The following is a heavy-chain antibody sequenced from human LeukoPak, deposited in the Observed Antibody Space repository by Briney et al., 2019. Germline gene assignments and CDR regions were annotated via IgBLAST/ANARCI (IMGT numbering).Heavy chain of an antibody. V-gene: IGHV4-34*01. CDR2: INHSGST. D-gene: IGHD3-22*01. Sequence: SETLSLTCAVYGGPFSGYYWSWIRQPPGKGLEWIGEINHSGSTNYNPSLKSQVTISVDTSKNQFSLKLSSVTAADTAVYYCARVRRYYYDSSGYHNWFDPWGQGTLVTVSS. CDR1: GGPFSGYY. CDR3: ARVRRYYYDSSGYHNWFDP. J-gene: IGHJ5*02.